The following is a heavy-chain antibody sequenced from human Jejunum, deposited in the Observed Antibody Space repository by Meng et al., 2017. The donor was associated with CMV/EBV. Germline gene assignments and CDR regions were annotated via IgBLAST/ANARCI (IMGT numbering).Heavy chain of an antibody. V-gene: IGHV1-3*04. CDR2: INTGNGET. J-gene: IGHJ4*02. D-gene: IGHD6-19*01. Sequence: QLQLGQSGSELKKPGASVKVSCKASGYTFTSYAMNWVRQAPGQRLEWTGWINTGNGETKYSQKFQGRVTLTRDTSASTAYMELSSLRSEDTAVYYCASRPGIAVAGFDYWGQGTLVTVSS. CDR1: GYTFTSYA. CDR3: ASRPGIAVAGFDY.